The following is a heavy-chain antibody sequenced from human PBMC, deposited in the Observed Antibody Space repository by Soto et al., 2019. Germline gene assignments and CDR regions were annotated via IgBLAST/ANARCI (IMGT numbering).Heavy chain of an antibody. CDR3: ATTHLRYFDWLPEY. J-gene: IGHJ4*02. CDR1: GYTLTELS. CDR2: FDPEDGET. D-gene: IGHD3-9*01. V-gene: IGHV1-24*01. Sequence: SVKVSCKVSGYTLTELSMHWVRQAPGKGLEWMGGFDPEDGETIYAQKFQGRVTMTEDTSTDTAYMELSSLRSEDTAVYYCATTHLRYFDWLPEYWGQGTLVTVSS.